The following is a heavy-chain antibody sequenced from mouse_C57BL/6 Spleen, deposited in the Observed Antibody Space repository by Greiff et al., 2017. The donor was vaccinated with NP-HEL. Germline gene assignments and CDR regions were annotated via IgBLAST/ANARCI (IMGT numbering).Heavy chain of an antibody. CDR2: IDPSDSYT. V-gene: IGHV1-69*01. D-gene: IGHD4-1*01. J-gene: IGHJ3*01. CDR1: GYTFPSYW. Sequence: QVQLQQPGAELVMPGASVKLSCKASGYTFPSYWMHWVKQRPGQGLAWIGEIDPSDSYTNYNQKFKGKSTLTVDKSSSTAYMQLSSLTSEDSAVYYCARSLTGTKAYWGQGTLGTVSA. CDR3: ARSLTGTKAY.